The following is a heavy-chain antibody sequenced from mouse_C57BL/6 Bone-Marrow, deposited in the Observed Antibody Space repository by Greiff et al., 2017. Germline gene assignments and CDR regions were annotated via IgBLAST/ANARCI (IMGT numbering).Heavy chain of an antibody. CDR2: INPNNGGT. J-gene: IGHJ3*01. CDR1: GYTFTDYY. CDR3: ARDDYGWGFAY. D-gene: IGHD1-2*01. Sequence: VQLQQSGPELVKPGASVKISCKASGYTFTDYYMNWVKQSHGKSLEWIGDINPNNGGTSYNQKFKGKATLTVDKSSSTAYMGLRSLTSEDSAVYYCARDDYGWGFAYWGEKGLVTVSA. V-gene: IGHV1-26*01.